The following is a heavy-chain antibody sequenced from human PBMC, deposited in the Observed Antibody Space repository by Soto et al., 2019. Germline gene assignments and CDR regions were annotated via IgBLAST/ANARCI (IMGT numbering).Heavy chain of an antibody. J-gene: IGHJ3*02. Sequence: PSETLSLTCTVSGGSISSYYWSWIRQPPGKGLEWIGYIYYSGSTNYNPSLKSRVTISVDTSKNQFSLKLSSVTAADTAVYYCASSLATRGYSYGYKGSDAFDIWGQGTMVTVSS. CDR3: ASSLATRGYSYGYKGSDAFDI. D-gene: IGHD5-18*01. CDR2: IYYSGST. CDR1: GGSISSYY. V-gene: IGHV4-59*01.